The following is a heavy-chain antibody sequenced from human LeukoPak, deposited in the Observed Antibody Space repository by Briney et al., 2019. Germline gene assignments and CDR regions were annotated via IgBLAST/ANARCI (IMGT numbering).Heavy chain of an antibody. Sequence: SETLSLTCTVSGGSISSYYWSWIRQPPGKGLEWIGYIYYSGSTNYNPSLKSRVTISVDTSKNQFSLKLTSVTAADTAVYYCARLGSGSRSADYWGQGTLVTVSS. CDR1: GGSISSYY. J-gene: IGHJ4*02. V-gene: IGHV4-59*08. CDR2: IYYSGST. D-gene: IGHD1-26*01. CDR3: ARLGSGSRSADY.